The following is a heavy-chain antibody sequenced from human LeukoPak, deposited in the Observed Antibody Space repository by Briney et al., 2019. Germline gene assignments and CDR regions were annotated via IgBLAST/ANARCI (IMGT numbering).Heavy chain of an antibody. CDR1: GGSFSGYY. J-gene: IGHJ4*02. CDR2: INHSGST. D-gene: IGHD5-18*01. CDR3: ARGGGYSYGPPFDH. Sequence: SETLSLTCAVYGGSFSGYYWSWIRQPPGKGLEWIGEINHSGSTNYNPSLKSRVTISVDTSKNQFSLKLSSVTAADTAVYYCARGGGYSYGPPFDHWGQGTLVTVSS. V-gene: IGHV4-34*01.